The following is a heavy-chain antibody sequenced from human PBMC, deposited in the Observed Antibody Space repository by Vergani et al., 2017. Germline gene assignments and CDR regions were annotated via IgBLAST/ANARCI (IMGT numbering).Heavy chain of an antibody. CDR1: GFTFSSYS. J-gene: IGHJ4*01. CDR2: ISSSSSTI. Sequence: EVQLVESGGGLVQPGGSLRLSCAASGFTFSSYSMNWVRQAPGKGLEWVSYISSSSSTIYYADSVKGRFTISRDNSKNTLYLQMNSLRVEDTAVYYCARAYGRYDWFDYWGQRTLVTVSS. D-gene: IGHD1-20*01. CDR3: ARAYGRYDWFDY. V-gene: IGHV3-48*01.